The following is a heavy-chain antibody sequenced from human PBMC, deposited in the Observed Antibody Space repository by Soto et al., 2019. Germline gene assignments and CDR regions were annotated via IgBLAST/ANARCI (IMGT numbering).Heavy chain of an antibody. V-gene: IGHV4-61*01. Sequence: SETLSLTCTVSGGSVSSGSYYWSWIRKPPGKGLEWIGYIYYSGSTNYNPSLKSRVTISVDTSKNQFSLKLSSVTAADTAVYYCARAYYDFWSGPRSGYYYYGMDVWGQGTTVTVS. D-gene: IGHD3-3*01. CDR1: GGSVSSGSYY. J-gene: IGHJ6*02. CDR2: IYYSGST. CDR3: ARAYYDFWSGPRSGYYYYGMDV.